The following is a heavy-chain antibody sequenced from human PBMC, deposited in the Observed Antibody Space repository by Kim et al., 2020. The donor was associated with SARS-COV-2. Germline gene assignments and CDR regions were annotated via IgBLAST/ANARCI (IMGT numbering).Heavy chain of an antibody. CDR3: AKRSTVIRGITGGFDP. D-gene: IGHD3-10*01. V-gene: IGHV3-23*01. J-gene: IGHJ5*02. Sequence: ASVEGRFTISRDNSKNTLYLQMNSLGAEDTAIYYCAKRSTVIRGITGGFDPWGQGTLVTVSS.